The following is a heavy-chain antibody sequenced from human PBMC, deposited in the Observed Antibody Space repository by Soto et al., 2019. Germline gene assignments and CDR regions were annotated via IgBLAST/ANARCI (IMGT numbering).Heavy chain of an antibody. J-gene: IGHJ4*02. Sequence: QVQLVQSGAEVKKPGASVKVSCKASGYTFTSSGISWVRQAPGQGLEWMGWISAYNGNTNYAQKLQGRVNITTDTSTSTAYMELRSLRSDDTAVYYCAKDQSGFRYSSGWYDYLGQGTLVTVSS. D-gene: IGHD6-19*01. CDR3: AKDQSGFRYSSGWYDY. CDR1: GYTFTSSG. V-gene: IGHV1-18*01. CDR2: ISAYNGNT.